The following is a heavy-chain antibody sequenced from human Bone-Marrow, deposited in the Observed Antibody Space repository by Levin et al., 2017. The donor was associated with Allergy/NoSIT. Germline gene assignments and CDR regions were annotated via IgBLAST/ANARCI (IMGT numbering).Heavy chain of an antibody. CDR2: ITVSGDVT. Sequence: PGGSLRLSCAASGFIFSNHVMNWVRQAPGKGLEWVSSITVSGDVTYYADSVKGRFTISRDNSKNILYVQMNSLRAEDTAVYYCARRGPNGGFFDYWGQGTLVTVSS. CDR3: ARRGPNGGFFDY. D-gene: IGHD7-27*01. J-gene: IGHJ4*02. V-gene: IGHV3-23*01. CDR1: GFIFSNHV.